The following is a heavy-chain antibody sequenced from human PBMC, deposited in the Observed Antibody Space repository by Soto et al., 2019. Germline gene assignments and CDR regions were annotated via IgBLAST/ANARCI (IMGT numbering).Heavy chain of an antibody. CDR1: GFTFSSYA. V-gene: IGHV3-23*01. J-gene: IGHJ4*02. D-gene: IGHD6-13*01. CDR3: ARRGPGTYFDY. CDR2: ISGSGDST. Sequence: PGGSLRLSYAASGFTFSSYAMNWVLQAPGKGLEWVSVISGSGDSTYYADSVKGRFTISRDNSKNTLYLQMNSLRTEDTAVYYCARRGPGTYFDYWGQGTLVTVSS.